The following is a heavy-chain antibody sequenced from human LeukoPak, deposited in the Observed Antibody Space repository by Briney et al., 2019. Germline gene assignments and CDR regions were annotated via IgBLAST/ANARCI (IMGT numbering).Heavy chain of an antibody. CDR1: GFTFSSYA. V-gene: IGHV3-23*01. D-gene: IGHD6-19*01. CDR3: ARGPSSGWYEGY. CDR2: ISGSGDST. J-gene: IGHJ4*02. Sequence: GGSLRLSCAASGFTFSSYAMSWVRQAPGKGLEWVSGISGSGDSTYYADSVKGRFTISRDNSKNTLYLQMNSLRAEDTAVYYCARGPSSGWYEGYWGQGTLVTVSS.